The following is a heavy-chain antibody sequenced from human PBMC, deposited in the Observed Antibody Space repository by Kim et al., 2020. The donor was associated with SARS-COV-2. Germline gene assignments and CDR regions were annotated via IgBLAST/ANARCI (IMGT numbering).Heavy chain of an antibody. Sequence: GGSMRLSCAASGFTFDDYAMHWVRQAPGKGLEWVSGISWNSGSIGYADSVKGRFTICRDNAKNSLYLQMNSLRAEDTALYYCSRLQVAAAGLNYYYYGM. V-gene: IGHV3-9*01. CDR2: ISWNSGSI. CDR1: GFTFDDYA. J-gene: IGHJ6*01. D-gene: IGHD6-13*01. CDR3: SRLQVAAAGLNYYYYGM.